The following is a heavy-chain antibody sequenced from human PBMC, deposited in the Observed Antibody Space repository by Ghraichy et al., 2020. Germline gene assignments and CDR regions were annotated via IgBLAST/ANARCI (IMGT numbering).Heavy chain of an antibody. CDR3: ARVRGYYYGSGSYYRARNYFDY. Sequence: SETLSLTCAVYGGSFSGYYWSWIRQPPGKGLEWIGEINHSGSTNYNPSLKSRVTISVDTSKNQFSLKLSSVTAADTAVYYCARVRGYYYGSGSYYRARNYFDYWGQGTLVTVSS. CDR2: INHSGST. V-gene: IGHV4-34*01. D-gene: IGHD3-10*01. CDR1: GGSFSGYY. J-gene: IGHJ4*02.